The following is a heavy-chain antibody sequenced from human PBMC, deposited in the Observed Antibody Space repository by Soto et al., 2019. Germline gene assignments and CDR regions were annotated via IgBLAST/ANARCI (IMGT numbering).Heavy chain of an antibody. CDR3: EGAGERATPLFDY. D-gene: IGHD5-12*01. CDR2: IIPIFGTA. V-gene: IGHV1-69*12. J-gene: IGHJ4*02. CDR1: GGTFSSYA. Sequence: QVQLVQSGAEVKKPGSSVKVSCKASGGTFSSYAISWVRQAPGQGLEWMGGIIPIFGTANYAQKFQGRVTITADESTSRAYREVSSLISEDTAVYLCEGAGERATPLFDYLGQGTLVTVSS.